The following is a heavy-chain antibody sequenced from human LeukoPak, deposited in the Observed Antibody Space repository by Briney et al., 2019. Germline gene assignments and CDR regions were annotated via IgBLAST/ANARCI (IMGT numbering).Heavy chain of an antibody. V-gene: IGHV3-23*01. CDR2: ISRSGDRT. Sequence: TGGSLRLSCAASGITLSNSAMSWVRQAPGKGLEWVSAISRSGDRTFYADSVKGRFTISRDSSIDTLFLQMNSLRAEDTAVYFCAKELRPKDYGGEGTLVTVSS. CDR1: GITLSNSA. D-gene: IGHD2-15*01. CDR3: AKELRPKDY. J-gene: IGHJ4*02.